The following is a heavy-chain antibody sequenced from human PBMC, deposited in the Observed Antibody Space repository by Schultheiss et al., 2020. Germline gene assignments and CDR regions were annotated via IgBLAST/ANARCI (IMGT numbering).Heavy chain of an antibody. D-gene: IGHD3-22*01. CDR2: IYYSGST. CDR3: ARDYRQTLDSSDHFDF. Sequence: SETLSLTCTVSGGSISSSSYYWGWIRQPPGKGLEWIGSIYYSGSTYYNPSLKSRVTISVDTSKNQFSLKLSSVTAADTALYYCARDYRQTLDSSDHFDFWGQGTLVTVSS. J-gene: IGHJ4*02. V-gene: IGHV4-39*07. CDR1: GGSISSSSYY.